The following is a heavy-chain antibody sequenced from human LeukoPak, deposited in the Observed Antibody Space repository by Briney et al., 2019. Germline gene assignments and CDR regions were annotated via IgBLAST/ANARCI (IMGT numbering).Heavy chain of an antibody. CDR2: MYFTGST. J-gene: IGHJ3*02. CDR3: ARQRAEPDTSLPSDI. CDR1: GGSISSSSYF. Sequence: PSETLSLTCTVSGGSISSSSYFWGWIRQPPGTGLEWIGSMYFTGSTYYNPSLKSRVTISVDTSKNQFSLQLRSVTAADTAVYYCARQRAEPDTSLPSDIWGQGTMVTVSS. D-gene: IGHD2/OR15-2a*01. V-gene: IGHV4-39*07.